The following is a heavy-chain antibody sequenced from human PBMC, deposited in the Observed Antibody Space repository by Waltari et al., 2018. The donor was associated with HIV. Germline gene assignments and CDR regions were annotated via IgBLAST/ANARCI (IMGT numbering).Heavy chain of an antibody. CDR1: GGSISSYY. V-gene: IGHV4-59*01. D-gene: IGHD6-19*01. J-gene: IGHJ5*02. Sequence: QVQLQESGPGLVKPSETLSLTCTVSGGSISSYYWSWIRQPPGKGLEWIGYIDYSGSTNYNPSLKSRVTISVDTSKNQFSLKLSSVTAADTAVYYCARDQGIAVAANWFDPWGQGTLVTVSS. CDR3: ARDQGIAVAANWFDP. CDR2: IDYSGST.